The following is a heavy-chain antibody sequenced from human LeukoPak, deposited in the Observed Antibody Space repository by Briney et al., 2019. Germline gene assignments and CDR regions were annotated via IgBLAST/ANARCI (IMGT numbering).Heavy chain of an antibody. CDR1: GGSISSGAYY. D-gene: IGHD4-23*01. J-gene: IGHJ4*02. CDR3: ARGGNSKASDY. V-gene: IGHV4-31*03. CDR2: IYYSGST. Sequence: SETPSLTCTVSGGSISSGAYYWSWIRQHPGKGLEWIGYIYYSGSTYYNPSLRSRVTISVDTSKNQFSLKLSSVTAADTAVYYCARGGNSKASDYWGQGTLVTVSS.